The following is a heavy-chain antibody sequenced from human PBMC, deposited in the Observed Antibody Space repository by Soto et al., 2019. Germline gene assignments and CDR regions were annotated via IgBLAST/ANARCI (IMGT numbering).Heavy chain of an antibody. CDR1: GFTFSSYG. CDR2: ISYDGSNK. V-gene: IGHV3-30*18. CDR3: AEAYQVWFSSGYYYFDY. J-gene: IGHJ4*02. Sequence: QVQLVESGGGVVQPGRSLRLSCAASGFTFSSYGMHWVRQAPGKGLEWVAVISYDGSNKYYADSVKGRFTISRDNAKNTLYLQLNSLRADDTAVYYCAEAYQVWFSSGYYYFDYWGQGTQVTVSS. D-gene: IGHD3-22*01.